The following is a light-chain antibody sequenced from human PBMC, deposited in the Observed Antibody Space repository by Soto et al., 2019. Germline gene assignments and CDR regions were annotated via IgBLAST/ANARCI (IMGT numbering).Light chain of an antibody. Sequence: RVMTQSPDTLSLSAGDSATLSCRASETVRSNLAWYQQKPGQAPRLLIYDASTRATGIQARFIGNGSGTEFTLTIRSLQSEDFAVYYCQQYNNWWTCGQGTKVDIK. CDR1: ETVRSN. CDR2: DAS. V-gene: IGKV3D-15*01. CDR3: QQYNNWWT. J-gene: IGKJ1*01.